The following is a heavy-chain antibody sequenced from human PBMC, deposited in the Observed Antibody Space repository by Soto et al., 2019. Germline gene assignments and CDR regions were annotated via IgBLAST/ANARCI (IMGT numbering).Heavy chain of an antibody. CDR1: GFPFSAFS. D-gene: IGHD2-15*01. Sequence: GGSLRLSCASSGFPFSAFSMNWVRQAPGKGLEWVAYISSSGSTIYYADSVKGRFAISRDNAKTSLYLQMDSLRDEDTAVYYCAREGGRHCSPSRCYNAFDIWGQGTTVTVSS. J-gene: IGHJ3*02. V-gene: IGHV3-48*02. CDR2: ISSSGSTI. CDR3: AREGGRHCSPSRCYNAFDI.